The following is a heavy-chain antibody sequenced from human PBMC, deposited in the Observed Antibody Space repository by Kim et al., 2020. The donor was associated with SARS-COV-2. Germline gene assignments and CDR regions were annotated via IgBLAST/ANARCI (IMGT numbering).Heavy chain of an antibody. Sequence: AQGFTGRFVFSLDTSVSTAYLQISSLKAEDTAVYYCARGGGVLRYFPFDYWGQGTLVTVSS. D-gene: IGHD3-9*01. J-gene: IGHJ4*02. CDR3: ARGGGVLRYFPFDY. V-gene: IGHV7-4-1*02.